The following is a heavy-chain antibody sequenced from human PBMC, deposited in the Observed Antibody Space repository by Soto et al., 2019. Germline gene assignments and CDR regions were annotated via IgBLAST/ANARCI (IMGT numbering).Heavy chain of an antibody. J-gene: IGHJ4*02. CDR3: TTQQDIVVVVAALHFDY. V-gene: IGHV3-15*01. CDR1: GFTFSNAW. D-gene: IGHD2-15*01. Sequence: EVQLVESGGGLVKPGGSLRLSCAASGFTFSNAWMSWVRQAPGKGLEWVGRIKSKTDGGTTDYAAPVKGRFTISRDDSKNTLYLQMNSLKTEDTAVYYSTTQQDIVVVVAALHFDYWGQGTLVTVSS. CDR2: IKSKTDGGTT.